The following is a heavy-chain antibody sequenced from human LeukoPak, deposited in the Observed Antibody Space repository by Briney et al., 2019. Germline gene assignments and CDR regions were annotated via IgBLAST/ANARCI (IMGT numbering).Heavy chain of an antibody. CDR2: INPSGGST. V-gene: IGHV1-46*01. CDR3: ARAARNCSGGTCLSPRAFDI. D-gene: IGHD2-15*01. CDR1: GYTFTSYY. Sequence: ASVKVSCKASGYTFTSYYMHWVRQAPGQGLEWMGIINPSGGSTSYAQKFQGRVTMTRDTSTSTVYMELSSLRSEDTAVYYCARAARNCSGGTCLSPRAFDIWGQGTMVTVSS. J-gene: IGHJ3*02.